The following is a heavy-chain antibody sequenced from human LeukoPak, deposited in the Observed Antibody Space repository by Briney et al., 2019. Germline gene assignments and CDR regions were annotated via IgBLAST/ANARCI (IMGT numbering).Heavy chain of an antibody. CDR3: AREIDLGYYYDSSGYFP. J-gene: IGHJ5*02. CDR2: IIPILGVA. CDR1: GGTFSSYA. Sequence: SVKVSCKASGGTFSSYAISWVRQAPGQGLEWMGRIIPILGVANYAQKFQGRVTITADKSTSTAYMELSSLRSEDTAVYYCAREIDLGYYYDSSGYFPWGQGTLVTVSS. V-gene: IGHV1-69*04. D-gene: IGHD3-22*01.